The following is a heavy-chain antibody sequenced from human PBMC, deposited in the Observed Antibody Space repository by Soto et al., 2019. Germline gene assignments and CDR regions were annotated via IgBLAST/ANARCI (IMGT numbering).Heavy chain of an antibody. D-gene: IGHD3-22*01. CDR1: GGSISSGGYY. Sequence: LTCTVSGGSISSGGYYWSWIRQHPGKGLEWIGYIYYSGSTYYNPSLKSRVTISVDTSKNQFSLKLSSVTAADTAVYYCARNVHDSSGYYYVLYWGQGTLVTVSS. J-gene: IGHJ4*02. V-gene: IGHV4-31*03. CDR2: IYYSGST. CDR3: ARNVHDSSGYYYVLY.